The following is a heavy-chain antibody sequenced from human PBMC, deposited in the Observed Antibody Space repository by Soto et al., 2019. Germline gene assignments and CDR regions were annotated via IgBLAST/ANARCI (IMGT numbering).Heavy chain of an antibody. D-gene: IGHD2-2*02. CDR1: GGTFSSHA. Sequence: SVKVSCKASGGTFSSHAIGWVRQAPGQGLEWMGGIIPILGTANYSQTFQGRVKITPDESTSTAYMELSSLRSEDTAVDYCAREDCSSTCLYTRPNQRRVSWVKGSTLSGSS. CDR3: AREDCSSTCLYTRPNQRRVS. J-gene: IGHJ6*04. V-gene: IGHV1-69*13. CDR2: IIPILGTA.